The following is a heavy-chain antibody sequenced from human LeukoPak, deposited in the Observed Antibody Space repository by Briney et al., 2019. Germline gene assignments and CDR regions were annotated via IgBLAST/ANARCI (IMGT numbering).Heavy chain of an antibody. CDR2: IYYSGST. V-gene: IGHV4-59*01. D-gene: IGHD2-2*01. J-gene: IGHJ5*02. CDR1: GGSTSSYY. CDR3: ARDQGYCSSTSCHISWFDP. Sequence: TSETLSLTCTVSGGSTSSYYWSWIRQPPGKGLEWIGYIYYSGSTNYNPSLKSRVTISVDTSKNQFSLKLSSVTAADTAVYYCARDQGYCSSTSCHISWFDPWGQGTLVTVSS.